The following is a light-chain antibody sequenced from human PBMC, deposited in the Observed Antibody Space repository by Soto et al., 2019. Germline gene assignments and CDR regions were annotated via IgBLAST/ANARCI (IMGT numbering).Light chain of an antibody. J-gene: IGLJ3*02. Sequence: QSALTQPASVSGSPGQSITIACTGTNRDVGSYNLVSWYQQRPGEAPKLIISEVRNRPSGISYRFTGSKSGNTASLTISGLQAEDEADYYCQVWHIGSYRVFGGGTKLTVL. CDR3: QVWHIGSYRV. V-gene: IGLV2-14*01. CDR2: EVR. CDR1: NRDVGSYNL.